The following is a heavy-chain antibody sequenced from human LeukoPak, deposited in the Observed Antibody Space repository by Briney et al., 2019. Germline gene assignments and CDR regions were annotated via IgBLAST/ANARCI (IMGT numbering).Heavy chain of an antibody. D-gene: IGHD6-13*01. J-gene: IGHJ4*02. Sequence: SQTLSLTCAISGDSVSSNRAAWNWIRQSPSRGLEWLGRTYYRSKWYNDYAVSVQSRIIVNPDTSKNQFSLQLNSVTPEDTAVYYCARSDSSSWYTGGTEYYFDYWGQGTLVTVSS. CDR2: TYYRSKWYN. CDR1: GDSVSSNRAA. CDR3: ARSDSSSWYTGGTEYYFDY. V-gene: IGHV6-1*01.